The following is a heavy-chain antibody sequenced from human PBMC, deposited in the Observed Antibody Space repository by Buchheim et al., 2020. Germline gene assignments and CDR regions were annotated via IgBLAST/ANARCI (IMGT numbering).Heavy chain of an antibody. CDR3: ARAGRIYSSFHY. CDR1: GGSSSGYY. V-gene: IGHV4-34*01. CDR2: INHSGST. D-gene: IGHD6-13*01. Sequence: QVQLQQWGAGLLKPSETLSLTCAVYGGSSSGYYWSWIRQPPGKGLEWIGEINHSGSTNYNPSLKSRVTISVDTSKNQFSPKLRSVTAADTAVYYCARAGRIYSSFHYWGQGTL. J-gene: IGHJ4*02.